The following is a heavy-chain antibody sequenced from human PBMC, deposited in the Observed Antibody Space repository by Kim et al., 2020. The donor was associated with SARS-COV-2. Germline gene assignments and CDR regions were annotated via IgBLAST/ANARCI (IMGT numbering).Heavy chain of an antibody. CDR2: ISYDGSNK. J-gene: IGHJ1*01. CDR3: ARDSIEAAADAHFQH. Sequence: GGSLRLSCAASGFTFSSYAMHWVRQAPGKGLEWVAVISYDGSNKYYADSVKGRFTISRDNSKNTLYLQMNSLRAEDTAVYYCARDSIEAAADAHFQHWG. V-gene: IGHV3-30*04. D-gene: IGHD6-13*01. CDR1: GFTFSSYA.